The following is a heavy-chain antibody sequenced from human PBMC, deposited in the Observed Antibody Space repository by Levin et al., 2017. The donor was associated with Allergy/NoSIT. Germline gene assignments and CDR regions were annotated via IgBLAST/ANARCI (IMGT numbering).Heavy chain of an antibody. J-gene: IGHJ4*02. V-gene: IGHV3-15*05. Sequence: GSLRLSCTASGFSFSNAWMSWVRQAPGKGLEWVGRIKSQSDGATTAYAAPVKGRFTISRDDSKNTLYLQMNSLKREDTAVYYCTSRLYWGQGKMVRVSS. CDR1: GFSFSNAW. CDR3: TSRLY. CDR2: IKSQSDGATT.